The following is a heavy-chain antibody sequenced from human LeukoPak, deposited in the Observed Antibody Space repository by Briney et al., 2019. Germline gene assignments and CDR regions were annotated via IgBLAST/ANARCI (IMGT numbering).Heavy chain of an antibody. CDR1: GGSISSYY. Sequence: SETLSLTCTVSGGSISSYYWSWIRQPAGKGLEWIGRIYTSGSTNYNPSLKSRVTMSVDTSKNQFSLKLSSVTAADTAVYYCAALRITGTPYYFDYWGQGTLVTVSS. CDR3: AALRITGTPYYFDY. J-gene: IGHJ4*02. D-gene: IGHD1-20*01. CDR2: IYTSGST. V-gene: IGHV4-4*07.